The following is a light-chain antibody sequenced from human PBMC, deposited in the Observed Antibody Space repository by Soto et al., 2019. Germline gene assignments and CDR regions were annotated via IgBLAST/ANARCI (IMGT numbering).Light chain of an antibody. CDR2: DAS. CDR3: QQRITWPPLT. J-gene: IGKJ4*01. V-gene: IGKV3-11*01. Sequence: EIVLTQSPATLSLSPGERATLSCRASQSVSSYLAWYQQKPGQAPRLLIYDASNRATGIPARFSGSGSGTDFTLTINSLEPEDFAVYYCQQRITWPPLTFGGGTKVEIK. CDR1: QSVSSY.